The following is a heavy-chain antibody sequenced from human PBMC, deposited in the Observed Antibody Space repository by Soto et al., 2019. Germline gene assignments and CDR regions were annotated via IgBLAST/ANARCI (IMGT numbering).Heavy chain of an antibody. V-gene: IGHV5-51*01. J-gene: IGHJ6*02. Sequence: GESLKISCKGSGYSFTSYWIGWVRQMPGKGLEWMGIIYPGDSDTRYSPSFQGQVTISADKSISTAYLQWTSLKASDTAMYYCARSRRGAYSSGWYSPSGYYNYGIDVWGQGTKVTVSS. CDR3: ARSRRGAYSSGWYSPSGYYNYGIDV. CDR1: GYSFTSYW. D-gene: IGHD6-19*01. CDR2: IYPGDSDT.